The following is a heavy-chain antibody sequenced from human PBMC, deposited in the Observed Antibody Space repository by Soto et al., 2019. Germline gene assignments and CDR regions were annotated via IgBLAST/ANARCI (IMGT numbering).Heavy chain of an antibody. D-gene: IGHD2-21*02. CDR3: AREEAYCGGDCYSDY. J-gene: IGHJ4*02. V-gene: IGHV1-69*01. Sequence: QVQLVQSGAEVKKPGSSVKVSCKASGGTFSSYAISWVRQAPGQGLEWMGGIIPIFGTANYAQKFQGRVTITADESTSTAYRELSSLRSEDTAVYYCAREEAYCGGDCYSDYWGQGTLVTVSS. CDR1: GGTFSSYA. CDR2: IIPIFGTA.